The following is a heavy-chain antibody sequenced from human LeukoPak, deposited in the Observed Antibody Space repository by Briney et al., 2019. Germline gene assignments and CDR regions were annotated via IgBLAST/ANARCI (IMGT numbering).Heavy chain of an antibody. CDR2: IYTSGSN. Sequence: SETLSRTCSVYGGSISSYYWSWIPQPDGKGLVWIGRIYTSGSNNYNPSLKSRVNMSVDTSKNQFSLKLSSVTAADTAVYYCARFMYSGSCDAFDIWGQGTMVTVSS. CDR3: ARFMYSGSCDAFDI. D-gene: IGHD1-26*01. J-gene: IGHJ3*02. V-gene: IGHV4-59*10. CDR1: GGSISSYY.